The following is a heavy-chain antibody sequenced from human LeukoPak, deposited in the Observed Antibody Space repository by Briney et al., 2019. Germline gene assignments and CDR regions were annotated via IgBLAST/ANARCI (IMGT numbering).Heavy chain of an antibody. Sequence: ASVKVSFKASGYTFTSYGISWVRQAPGQGLEWMGWISAYNANTNYAQKLQGRVTMTTDTSTSTAYMELRSLRSDDTAVYYCARGVAVAGTDYYYYGMDVWGQGTTVTVSS. V-gene: IGHV1-18*01. D-gene: IGHD6-19*01. CDR2: ISAYNANT. CDR3: ARGVAVAGTDYYYYGMDV. CDR1: GYTFTSYG. J-gene: IGHJ6*02.